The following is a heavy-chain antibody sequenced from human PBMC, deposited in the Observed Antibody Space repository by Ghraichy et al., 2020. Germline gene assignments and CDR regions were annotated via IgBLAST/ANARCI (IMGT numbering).Heavy chain of an antibody. V-gene: IGHV3-53*01. CDR2: LYSGGAA. D-gene: IGHD4-17*01. Sequence: GESLNISCVASGFTVSSKYMSWVRQTPGRGLEWVSVLYSGGAAYYADPVRGRFTISRDNSENTLYLQMNSLRAGDTAVYYCVKDIGEGEVFDFWSQGTLVIVSA. J-gene: IGHJ4*02. CDR3: VKDIGEGEVFDF. CDR1: GFTVSSKY.